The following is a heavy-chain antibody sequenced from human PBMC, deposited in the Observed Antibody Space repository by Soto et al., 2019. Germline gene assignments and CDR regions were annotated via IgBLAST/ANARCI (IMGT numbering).Heavy chain of an antibody. CDR2: VSHDGRNT. D-gene: IGHD6-19*01. J-gene: IGHJ4*02. Sequence: VQLVESGGGVVQPGRSRRLSCAASGFPFSDYAMHWVRQAPGKGLEWVAVVSHDGRNTHYADSVKGRFTISRDSSKNTVSLEMTSLRAEDTAVYYCAKGGRQWLVTSDFNYWGQGALVTVST. V-gene: IGHV3-30*18. CDR3: AKGGRQWLVTSDFNY. CDR1: GFPFSDYA.